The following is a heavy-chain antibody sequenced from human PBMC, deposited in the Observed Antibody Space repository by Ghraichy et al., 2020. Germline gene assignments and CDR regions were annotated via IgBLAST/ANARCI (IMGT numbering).Heavy chain of an antibody. CDR1: GGSISSTNHF. CDR2: IFSGGPT. Sequence: SQTLSLTCSVSGGSISSTNHFWGWIRQPPGKGLEWIGSIFSGGPTYYNPSLESRVAISVDKSENQFSLRLTSVSAADTAVYYCARDGSRELVHLYYWGQGTPVTVSS. CDR3: ARDGSRELVHLYY. V-gene: IGHV4-39*02. J-gene: IGHJ4*02. D-gene: IGHD1-1*01.